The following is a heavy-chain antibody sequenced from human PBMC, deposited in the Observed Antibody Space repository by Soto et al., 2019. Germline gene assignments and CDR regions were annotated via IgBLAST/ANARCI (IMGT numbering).Heavy chain of an antibody. CDR2: ISGSGGST. D-gene: IGHD6-13*01. J-gene: IGHJ2*01. Sequence: GGSLRLSCAASGFTFSSYAMSWVRQAPGKGLEWVSAISGSGGSTYYADSVKGRFTISRDNSKNTLYLQMNSLRAEDTAVYYCAKGTIVAAAGPGAVPPNNYWYFDLWGRGTLVTVSS. V-gene: IGHV3-23*01. CDR3: AKGTIVAAAGPGAVPPNNYWYFDL. CDR1: GFTFSSYA.